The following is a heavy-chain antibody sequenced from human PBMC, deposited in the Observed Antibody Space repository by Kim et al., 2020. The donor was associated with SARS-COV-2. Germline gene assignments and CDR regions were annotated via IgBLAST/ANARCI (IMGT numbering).Heavy chain of an antibody. CDR1: GYSFTSYW. Sequence: GESLKISCKGSGYSFTSYWIGWVRQMPGKGLEWMGIIYPGDSDTRYSPSFQGQVTISADKSISTAYLQWSSLKASDTAMYYCARHFPSYGDYGDLGYYFDYWGQGTLVTVSS. D-gene: IGHD4-17*01. CDR2: IYPGDSDT. V-gene: IGHV5-51*01. J-gene: IGHJ4*02. CDR3: ARHFPSYGDYGDLGYYFDY.